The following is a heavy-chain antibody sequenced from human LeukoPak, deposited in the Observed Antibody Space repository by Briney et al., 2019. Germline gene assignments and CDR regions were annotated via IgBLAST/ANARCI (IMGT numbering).Heavy chain of an antibody. D-gene: IGHD4-17*01. CDR3: AREGRQDYVYFDC. J-gene: IGHJ4*02. V-gene: IGHV4-59*01. Sequence: SETLSLTCTASGDSISSYYWSWIRQPPGKGLEWMGYINYSGNTNYNPSLKSRVTISVDTSKNQFSLRLTSVTAADTAVYYCAREGRQDYVYFDCWGQGTLVTVSS. CDR2: INYSGNT. CDR1: GDSISSYY.